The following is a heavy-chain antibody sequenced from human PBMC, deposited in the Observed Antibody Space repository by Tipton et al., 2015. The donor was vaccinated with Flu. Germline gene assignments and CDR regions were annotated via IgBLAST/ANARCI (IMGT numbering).Heavy chain of an antibody. CDR2: TRNKANSYTT. D-gene: IGHD1-26*01. V-gene: IGHV3-72*01. CDR1: GFTFSDHY. Sequence: SLRLSCAASGFTFSDHYMDWVRQAPGKGLEWVGRTRNKANSYTTEYAASVKGRFTISRDDSKNSLYLQMNSLKTEDTAVYYCARVVARRSYAAFDIWGQGTMVTVSS. CDR3: ARVVARRSYAAFDI. J-gene: IGHJ3*02.